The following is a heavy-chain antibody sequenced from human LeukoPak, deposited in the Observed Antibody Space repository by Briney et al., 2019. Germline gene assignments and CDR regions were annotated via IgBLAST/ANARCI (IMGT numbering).Heavy chain of an antibody. CDR2: ISGSGGST. Sequence: GGSLRLSCAASGFTFSSYAMSWVRQAPGKGLEWVSAISGSGGSTYYADSVKGRFTISRDNSKNTLYLQMNSLRAEDTAVCYCAKDLAYYDFWSGYYTDCYYYGMDVWGQGTTVTVSS. CDR3: AKDLAYYDFWSGYYTDCYYYGMDV. J-gene: IGHJ6*02. V-gene: IGHV3-23*01. CDR1: GFTFSSYA. D-gene: IGHD3-3*01.